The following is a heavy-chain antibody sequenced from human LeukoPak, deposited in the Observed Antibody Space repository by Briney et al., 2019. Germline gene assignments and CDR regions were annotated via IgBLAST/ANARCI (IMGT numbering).Heavy chain of an antibody. CDR3: ARDPQSYASSWFSSYYGMDV. Sequence: TSVKVSCEASGYTFTSYYMHWVRQAPGQGLEWMGKINPSGGSTSYAQKFQGRVTMTRDTSISTVYMELSSLRSDDTALYHCARDPQSYASSWFSSYYGMDVWGQGTTVTVSS. CDR2: INPSGGST. CDR1: GYTFTSYY. V-gene: IGHV1-46*01. J-gene: IGHJ6*02. D-gene: IGHD6-13*01.